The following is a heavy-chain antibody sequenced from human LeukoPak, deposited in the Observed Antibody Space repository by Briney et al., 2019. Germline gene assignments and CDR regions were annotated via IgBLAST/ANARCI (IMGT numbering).Heavy chain of an antibody. J-gene: IGHJ4*02. CDR2: ISSSGSTI. V-gene: IGHV3-48*03. CDR3: ARSLWFGDSNLDY. Sequence: PGGSLRLSCAASGFTFSSYEMNWVRQAPGKGLEWVSYISSSGSTIYYADSVKGRFNISRDNVKNSLYLQMNGLRAEDTAVYYCARSLWFGDSNLDYWGQGTLVTVSS. D-gene: IGHD3-10*01. CDR1: GFTFSSYE.